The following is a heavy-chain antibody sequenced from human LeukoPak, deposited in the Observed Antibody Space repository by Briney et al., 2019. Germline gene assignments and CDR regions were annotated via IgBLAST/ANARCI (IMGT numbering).Heavy chain of an antibody. CDR3: AREGAAAGTDLGAFDI. CDR2: IKSDGSKT. V-gene: IGHV3-74*01. D-gene: IGHD6-13*01. J-gene: IGHJ3*02. CDR1: GFTFSSYS. Sequence: PGGSLRLSCAASGFTFSSYSMNWVRQAPGKGLVWVSGIKSDGSKTPYADSVEGRFTISRDNAKNTLYLQMNSLRAEDTAVYFCAREGAAAGTDLGAFDIWGQGTMVTVSS.